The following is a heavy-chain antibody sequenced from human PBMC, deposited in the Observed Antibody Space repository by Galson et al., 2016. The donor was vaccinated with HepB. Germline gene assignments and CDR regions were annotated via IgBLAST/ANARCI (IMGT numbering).Heavy chain of an antibody. Sequence: SLRLSCAASGLTFTSYVMHWVRQAPGKGLEWEAVMWTDGSKKYYADSVRGRFTISRDNSNNTVFLHMDSLRVEDTAVYYCAREMPIREYYYYGMDVWGQGTTVTVSS. CDR3: AREMPIREYYYYGMDV. J-gene: IGHJ6*02. V-gene: IGHV3-33*01. D-gene: IGHD3-16*01. CDR1: GLTFTSYV. CDR2: MWTDGSKK.